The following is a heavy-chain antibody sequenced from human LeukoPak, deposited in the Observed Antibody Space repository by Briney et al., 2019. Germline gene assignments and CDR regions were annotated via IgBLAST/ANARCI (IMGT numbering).Heavy chain of an antibody. Sequence: LETLSLTCAVSGYSISSGYYWGWVRQPPGKGLEWIGSIYHSGITYYNTSLKSRVTMSVDTSKNQFSLKLSSVTAADTAVYYCARAYCSGDCNYLAQYFDYWGQGTLVSVSS. CDR1: GYSISSGYY. V-gene: IGHV4-38-2*01. J-gene: IGHJ4*02. D-gene: IGHD2-21*02. CDR3: ARAYCSGDCNYLAQYFDY. CDR2: IYHSGIT.